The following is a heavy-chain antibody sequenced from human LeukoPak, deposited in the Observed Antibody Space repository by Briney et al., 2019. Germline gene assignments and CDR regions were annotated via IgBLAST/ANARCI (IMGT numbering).Heavy chain of an antibody. J-gene: IGHJ4*02. CDR3: ARVWSVTSYFDY. D-gene: IGHD4-11*01. V-gene: IGHV1-18*01. CDR1: VYTFTSYG. CDR2: ISAYNGNT. Sequence: ASVKVSCKASVYTFTSYGISWVRQAPGQGLEWMGWISAYNGNTNYAQKLQGRVAMTTDTSTSTAYMELRSLRSDDTAVYYCARVWSVTSYFDYWGQGTLVTVSS.